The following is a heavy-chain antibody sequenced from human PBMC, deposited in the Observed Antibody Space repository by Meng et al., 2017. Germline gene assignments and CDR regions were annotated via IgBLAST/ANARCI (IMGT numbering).Heavy chain of an antibody. CDR1: GFTFDDYG. CDR3: ARESGVDFWSGRGAFDI. J-gene: IGHJ3*02. V-gene: IGHV3-20*04. Sequence: GESLMISCAASGFTFDDYGMSWVRQAPGKGLEWVSGINWNGGSTGYADSVKGRFTISRDNAKNSLYLQMNSLRAEDTAVYYCARESGVDFWSGRGAFDIWGQGTMVTVSS. D-gene: IGHD3-3*01. CDR2: INWNGGST.